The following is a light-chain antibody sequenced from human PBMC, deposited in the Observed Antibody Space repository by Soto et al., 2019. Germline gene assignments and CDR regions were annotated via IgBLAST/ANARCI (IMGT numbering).Light chain of an antibody. Sequence: PGERATLSCRASQSIGSNLAWYQQKPGQAPRLLIYGASSRPTGIPARFSGSGSGTEFTLTISSLQSEDFAAYYCQQYNNWPLTFGPGTKVDIK. CDR3: QQYNNWPLT. V-gene: IGKV3-15*01. CDR1: QSIGSN. CDR2: GAS. J-gene: IGKJ3*01.